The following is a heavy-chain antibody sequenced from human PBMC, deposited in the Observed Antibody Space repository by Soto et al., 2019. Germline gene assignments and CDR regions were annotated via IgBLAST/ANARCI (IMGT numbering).Heavy chain of an antibody. D-gene: IGHD3-22*01. CDR2: IVVGSGNT. CDR3: ADLYDSSGYVDY. V-gene: IGHV1-58*01. Sequence: SVKVSCKASGFTFTSSAVQWVRQARGQRLEWIGWIVVGSGNTNYAQKFQERVTITRDMSTSTAYMELSSLRSEDTAVYYCADLYDSSGYVDYWGQGTMVTVYS. CDR1: GFTFTSSA. J-gene: IGHJ4*02.